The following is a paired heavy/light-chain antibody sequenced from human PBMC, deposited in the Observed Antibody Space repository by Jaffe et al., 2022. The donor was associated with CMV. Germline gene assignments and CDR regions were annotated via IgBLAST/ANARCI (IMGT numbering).Heavy chain of an antibody. D-gene: IGHD3-22*01. CDR3: AREREDYYDSSGYYYYYYGMDV. V-gene: IGHV4-4*07. J-gene: IGHJ6*02. CDR2: IYTSGST. Sequence: QVQLQESGPGLVKPSETLSLTCTVSGGSISSYYWSWIRQPAGKGLEWIGRIYTSGSTNYNPSLKSRVTMSVDTSKNQFSLKLSSVTAADTAVYYCAREREDYYDSSGYYYYYYGMDVWGQGTTVTVSS. CDR1: GGSISSYY.
Light chain of an antibody. CDR2: DAS. J-gene: IGKJ4*01. Sequence: EIVLTQSPATLSLSPGERATLSCRASQSVSSYLAWYQQKPGQAPRLLIYDASNRATGIPARFSGSGSGTDFTLTISSLEPEDFAVYYCQQRSNWSFGGGTKVEIK. V-gene: IGKV3-11*01. CDR3: QQRSNWS. CDR1: QSVSSY.